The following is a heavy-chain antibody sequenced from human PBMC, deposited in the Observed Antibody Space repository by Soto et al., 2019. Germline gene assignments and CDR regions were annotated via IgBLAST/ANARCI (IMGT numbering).Heavy chain of an antibody. V-gene: IGHV4-34*01. J-gene: IGHJ5*01. Sequence: QVQLQQWGAGLLKPSETLSLTCGVYGGSFSGNYWSWIRQPPGEGLEWIGEINPSGSTNYSPSLKSRATISADTSKNQFSLKLSSVIAADTAVYYCARGREGGGASWGHGTLVTVSS. CDR1: GGSFSGNY. D-gene: IGHD1-26*01. CDR2: INPSGST. CDR3: ARGREGGGAS.